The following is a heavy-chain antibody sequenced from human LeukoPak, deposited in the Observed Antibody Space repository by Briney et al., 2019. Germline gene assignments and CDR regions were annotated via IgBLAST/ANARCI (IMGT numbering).Heavy chain of an antibody. J-gene: IGHJ1*01. CDR1: GFTFSNYA. CDR2: ISYDGSNK. D-gene: IGHD3-22*01. Sequence: PGGSLRLSCAASGFTFSNYAMTWVRQAPGKGLEWVAVISYDGSNKYYADSVKGRFTISRDNSKNTLYLQMNSLRAEDTAVYYCARGGRDYYDSSGYYLEYFQHWGQGTLVTVPS. CDR3: ARGGRDYYDSSGYYLEYFQH. V-gene: IGHV3-30*04.